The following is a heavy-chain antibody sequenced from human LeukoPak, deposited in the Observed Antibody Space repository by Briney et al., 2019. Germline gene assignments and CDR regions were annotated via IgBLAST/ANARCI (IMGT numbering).Heavy chain of an antibody. J-gene: IGHJ4*02. CDR2: VGSSGSTV. V-gene: IGHV3-48*03. Sequence: GGSLRLSCEASGFSFSSYEMNWVRQAPGKGLEWVSYVGSSGSTVYYADSVKGRFTTSRDNAKNSLYLQMNSLRAEDTAVYYCARDLAYYFDYWGQGTLVTVSS. CDR1: GFSFSSYE. CDR3: ARDLAYYFDY.